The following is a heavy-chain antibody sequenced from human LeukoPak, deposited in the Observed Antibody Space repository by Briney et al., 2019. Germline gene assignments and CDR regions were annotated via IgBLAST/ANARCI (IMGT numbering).Heavy chain of an antibody. Sequence: ASVKVSXKASGYTFTSYGISWVRQAPGQGLEWMGWISAYNGNTNYAQKLQGRVTMTTDTSTSTAYMELRSLRSDDTAVYYCARVRDVYCSSTSCHPIEYFQHWGQGTLVTVSS. D-gene: IGHD2-2*01. CDR3: ARVRDVYCSSTSCHPIEYFQH. V-gene: IGHV1-18*01. CDR1: GYTFTSYG. CDR2: ISAYNGNT. J-gene: IGHJ1*01.